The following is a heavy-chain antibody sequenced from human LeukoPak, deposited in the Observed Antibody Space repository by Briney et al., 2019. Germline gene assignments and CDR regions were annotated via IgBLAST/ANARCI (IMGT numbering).Heavy chain of an antibody. D-gene: IGHD3-10*01. Sequence: SETLSLTCAVSGGSISSGGYSWSWIRQPPGKGLEWIGYIYHSGSTYYNPSLKSRVTISVDRSKNQFSLKLSSATAADTAVYYCARGSEPNWFDPWGQGTLVTVSS. J-gene: IGHJ5*02. CDR2: IYHSGST. CDR1: GGSISSGGYS. CDR3: ARGSEPNWFDP. V-gene: IGHV4-30-2*01.